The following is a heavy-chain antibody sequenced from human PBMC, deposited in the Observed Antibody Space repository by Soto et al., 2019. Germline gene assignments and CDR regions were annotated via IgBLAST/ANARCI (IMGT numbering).Heavy chain of an antibody. V-gene: IGHV3-23*01. CDR2: ISGSGGST. D-gene: IGHD6-19*01. CDR1: GFTFSSYA. CDR3: ARRSSGWYFDY. Sequence: GGSLRLSCAASGFTFSSYAMSWVRQAPGKGLEWVSAISGSGGSTYYADSVKGRFTFTRDNSKNTLYLQMSSLRAEDTAVYYCARRSSGWYFDYWGQGTLVTVSS. J-gene: IGHJ4*02.